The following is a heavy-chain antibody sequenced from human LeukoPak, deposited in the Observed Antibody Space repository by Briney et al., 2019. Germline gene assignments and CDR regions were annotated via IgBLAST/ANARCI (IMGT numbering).Heavy chain of an antibody. Sequence: PGGSLRLSCTVSGFTVSSNYMSWVRRAPGKGLEWVSVIYSGGSTYYTDSVKGRFTISRDNSKNTLYLQMNSLRAEDTAVYYCAKSGLNRFDYWGQGTLVTVSS. CDR3: AKSGLNRFDY. D-gene: IGHD2-15*01. CDR2: IYSGGST. CDR1: GFTVSSNY. J-gene: IGHJ4*02. V-gene: IGHV3-53*01.